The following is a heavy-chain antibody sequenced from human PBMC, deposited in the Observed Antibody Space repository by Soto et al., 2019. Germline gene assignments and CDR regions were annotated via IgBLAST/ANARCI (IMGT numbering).Heavy chain of an antibody. CDR3: ARRPFLLYGDYNFDY. CDR1: GGSISSSSYY. CDR2: IYYSGST. D-gene: IGHD4-17*01. J-gene: IGHJ4*02. Sequence: NPSETLSLTCTVSGGSISSSSYYWGWIRQPPGKGLEWIGSIYYSGSTYYNPSLKSRVTISVDTSKNQFSLKLSSVTAADTAVYYCARRPFLLYGDYNFDYWGQGTLVTVSS. V-gene: IGHV4-39*01.